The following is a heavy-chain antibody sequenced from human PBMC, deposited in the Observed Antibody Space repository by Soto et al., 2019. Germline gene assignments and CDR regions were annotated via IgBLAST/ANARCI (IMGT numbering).Heavy chain of an antibody. CDR3: ASSVTVPAAIWYYYGMDV. CDR1: GFTVSSNY. D-gene: IGHD2-2*01. J-gene: IGHJ6*02. Sequence: GSLRLSCAASGFTVSSNYMGWVRQAPGKGLEWVSVIYSGGSTYYADSVKGRFTISRDNSKNTLYLQMNSLRAEDTAVYYCASSVTVPAAIWYYYGMDVWGQGTTVTVSS. CDR2: IYSGGST. V-gene: IGHV3-53*01.